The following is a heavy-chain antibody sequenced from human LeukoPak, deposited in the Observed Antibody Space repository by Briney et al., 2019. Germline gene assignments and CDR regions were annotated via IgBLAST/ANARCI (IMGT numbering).Heavy chain of an antibody. CDR2: ISSSGSTI. V-gene: IGHV3-48*04. CDR3: ARGGYCSGGRCYGGDS. J-gene: IGHJ4*02. D-gene: IGHD2-15*01. Sequence: GGSLRLSCAASGFTFSSNWMTWVRQAPGKGLEWVSYISSSGSTIYYADSVKGRFTISRDNAKNSLYLQMNSLRAEDTAVYYCARGGYCSGGRCYGGDSWGQGTLVTVSS. CDR1: GFTFSSNW.